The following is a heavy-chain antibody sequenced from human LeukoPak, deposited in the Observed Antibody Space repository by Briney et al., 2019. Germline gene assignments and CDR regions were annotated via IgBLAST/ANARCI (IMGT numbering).Heavy chain of an antibody. V-gene: IGHV4-39*07. D-gene: IGHD5-18*01. J-gene: IGHJ4*02. Sequence: SETLSLTCSVSGGSINNSSFYWGWVRQPPGKRLEWIGSIYYSGSTYYNPSLKSRVTISVDTSKNQFSLKLSSVTAADTAVYYCRGYSYGYSFDYWGQGTLVTVSS. CDR3: RGYSYGYSFDY. CDR2: IYYSGST. CDR1: GGSINNSSFY.